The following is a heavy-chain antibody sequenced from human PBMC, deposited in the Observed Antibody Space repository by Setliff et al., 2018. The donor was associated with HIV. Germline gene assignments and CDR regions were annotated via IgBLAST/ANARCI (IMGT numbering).Heavy chain of an antibody. D-gene: IGHD3-10*01. V-gene: IGHV1-69*13. CDR3: ARGGSGNYYPYYYYIDV. J-gene: IGHJ6*03. Sequence: GASVKVSCKASGGTFSNYAVNWVRQAPAQGLEWMGGIIPFHGTSNYAKKYQGRVTFTADESTSTAYMELRSLRSEDTAVYYCARGGSGNYYPYYYYIDVWGKGTTVTVSS. CDR2: IIPFHGTS. CDR1: GGTFSNYA.